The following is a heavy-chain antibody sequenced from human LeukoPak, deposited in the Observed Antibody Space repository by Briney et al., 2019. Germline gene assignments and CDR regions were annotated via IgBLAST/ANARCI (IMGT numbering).Heavy chain of an antibody. CDR1: GFTFSSYA. V-gene: IGHV3-64*01. CDR3: ARMVGGRGVV. J-gene: IGHJ4*02. CDR2: ISSNGGST. Sequence: GGSLRLSCAASGFTFSSYAMHGVRQAPGKGLEYVSAISSNGGSTYYANSVKGRFTISRDNSKNTLYLQMGSLRAEDMAVYYCARMVGGRGVVWGQGTLVTVSS. D-gene: IGHD3-10*01.